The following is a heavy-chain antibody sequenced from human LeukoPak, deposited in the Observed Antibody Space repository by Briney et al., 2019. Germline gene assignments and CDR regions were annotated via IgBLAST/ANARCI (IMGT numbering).Heavy chain of an antibody. CDR2: IYTSGST. Sequence: SETLSLTCTVSGCTISSYYWSWIRQPAGKGLEWIGRIYTSGSTNYNPSLKSRVTMSVDTSKNQFSLKLSSVTAADTAVYYCARDPSYYDCWSGCPLDAFDIWGQGTMVTVSS. D-gene: IGHD3-3*01. CDR1: GCTISSYY. CDR3: ARDPSYYDCWSGCPLDAFDI. V-gene: IGHV4-4*07. J-gene: IGHJ3*02.